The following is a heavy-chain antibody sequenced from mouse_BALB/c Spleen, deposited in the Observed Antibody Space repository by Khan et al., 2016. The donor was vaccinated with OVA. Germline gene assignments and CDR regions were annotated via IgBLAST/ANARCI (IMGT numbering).Heavy chain of an antibody. CDR3: ASPGLRRGDWFAY. D-gene: IGHD2-2*01. V-gene: IGHV1S137*01. Sequence: VQLQESGPELVRPGVSVKISCKGSGYTFTDYSMHWVKQSHAKGLEWIGVISTYSGNTNYNQKFKDKATMTVDKSSSTAYMELARLTSEDSAMYYRASPGLRRGDWFAYCGEGTVVTVSA. CDR2: ISTYSGNT. J-gene: IGHJ3*01. CDR1: GYTFTDYS.